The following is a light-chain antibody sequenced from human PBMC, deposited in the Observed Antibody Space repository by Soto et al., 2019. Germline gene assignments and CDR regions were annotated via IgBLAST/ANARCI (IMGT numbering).Light chain of an antibody. V-gene: IGKV1-27*01. Sequence: DIQITQSPSSLSSSVPDRFTITCRTSQGISNYLAWYQQKPGTVPKLLISAVSTLQTGVPSRFSGGGSGTDFTLTISSLQPEDVATYYCQKYNSAPWTFGQGTKVDIK. CDR3: QKYNSAPWT. CDR1: QGISNY. CDR2: AVS. J-gene: IGKJ1*01.